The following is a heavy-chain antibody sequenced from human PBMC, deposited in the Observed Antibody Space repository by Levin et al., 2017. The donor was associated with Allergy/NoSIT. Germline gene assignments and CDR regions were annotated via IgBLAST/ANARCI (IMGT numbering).Heavy chain of an antibody. J-gene: IGHJ4*02. D-gene: IGHD2-2*01. V-gene: IGHV3-23*01. CDR3: AKVASWGCSSTSCYPDY. Sequence: GGSLRLSCAASGFTFSSYAMSWVRQAPGKGLEWVSAISGSGGSTYYADSVKGRFTISRDNSKNTLYLQMNSLRAEDTAVYYCAKVASWGCSSTSCYPDYWGQGTLVTVSS. CDR2: ISGSGGST. CDR1: GFTFSSYA.